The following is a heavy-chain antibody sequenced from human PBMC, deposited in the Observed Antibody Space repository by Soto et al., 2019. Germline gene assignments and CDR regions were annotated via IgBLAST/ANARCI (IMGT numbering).Heavy chain of an antibody. CDR3: ARSQAKRALDI. CDR2: IYSGGST. Sequence: GGSLRLSCAASGFTVSSNYMSWVRQAPGKGLEWVSVIYSGGSTYYPDSVKGRFTISRDNYKNTLYLQMNSLRAEDTAVYYGARSQAKRALDIWGQGTMVTVSS. J-gene: IGHJ3*02. V-gene: IGHV3-66*02. CDR1: GFTVSSNY.